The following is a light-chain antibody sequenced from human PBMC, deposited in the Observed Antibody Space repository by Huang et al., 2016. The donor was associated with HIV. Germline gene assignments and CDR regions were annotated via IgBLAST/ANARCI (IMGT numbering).Light chain of an antibody. CDR2: GGS. J-gene: IGKJ1*01. V-gene: IGKV3-15*01. CDR3: QQYQVWPPAT. Sequence: EIVMTQSPATLSLSPGDRATLSCRPSQGNGTNLAWYQQNPGQAPRLLMYGGSTRASGSPDRFGGSGSGTEFSFTINSRQAEDFAVYYCQQYQVWPPATFGQGTRVEIK. CDR1: QGNGTN.